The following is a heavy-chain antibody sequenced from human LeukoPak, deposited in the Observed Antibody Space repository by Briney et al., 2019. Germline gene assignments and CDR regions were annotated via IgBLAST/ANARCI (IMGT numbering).Heavy chain of an antibody. J-gene: IGHJ3*01. CDR2: ISSGSSYI. Sequence: TGGSLRLPCAASGFTFSGHSVNWVRQAPGKGLEWVSSISSGSSYIFYADSVKGRFTISRDNAKNSVYLQMNNLRGDDTAVYYCARVSQVDDYYDSAVQDAMDLWGQGTMVIVSS. D-gene: IGHD3-22*01. CDR3: ARVSQVDDYYDSAVQDAMDL. V-gene: IGHV3-21*01. CDR1: GFTFSGHS.